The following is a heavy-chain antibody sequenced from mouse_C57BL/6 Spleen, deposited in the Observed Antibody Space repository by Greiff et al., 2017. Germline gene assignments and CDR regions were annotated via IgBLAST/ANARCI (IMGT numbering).Heavy chain of an antibody. V-gene: IGHV1-53*01. CDR1: GYTFTSYW. CDR2: INPSNGGT. CDR3: ARSATGYDSYYYAMDY. D-gene: IGHD2-4*01. J-gene: IGHJ4*01. Sequence: QVQLQQSGTELVKPGASVKLSCKASGYTFTSYWMHWVKQRPGQGLEWIGNINPSNGGTNYNEKFKSKATLTVDKSSSTAYMQLSSLTSEDSAVYYCARSATGYDSYYYAMDYWGQGTSVTVSS.